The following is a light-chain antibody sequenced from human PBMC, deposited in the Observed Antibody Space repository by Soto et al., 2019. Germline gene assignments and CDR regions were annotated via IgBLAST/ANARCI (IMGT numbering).Light chain of an antibody. CDR2: GSS. CDR3: QQYDISPRS. J-gene: IGKJ1*01. CDR1: QSLNSFY. Sequence: EIVLPQSPGTLSLSPGERATLSCRASQSLNSFYLAWYQQKPGQAPRLLIYGSSNSATGIPDRFSGSGSGTDFTLTISRLDPEDFAVYYCQQYDISPRSFGQGTKVEVK. V-gene: IGKV3-20*01.